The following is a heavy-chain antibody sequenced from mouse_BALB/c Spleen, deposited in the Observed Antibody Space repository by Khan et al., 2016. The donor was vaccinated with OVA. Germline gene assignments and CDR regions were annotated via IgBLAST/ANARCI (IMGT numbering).Heavy chain of an antibody. Sequence: QVQLQQPGAELAKPGASVMMSCKASGYTLSTYWIHWVKQRPGQGLEWIGYINPSTGYNEYNQKFKDKATLTADKSSTTAYMQLSSLTSEDSAVYFCSTSGHNGGNSYCAMDYWAQGSSVTVSS. CDR3: STSGHNGGNSYCAMDY. CDR1: GYTLSTYW. D-gene: IGHD1-1*02. V-gene: IGHV1-7*01. CDR2: INPSTGYN. J-gene: IGHJ4*01.